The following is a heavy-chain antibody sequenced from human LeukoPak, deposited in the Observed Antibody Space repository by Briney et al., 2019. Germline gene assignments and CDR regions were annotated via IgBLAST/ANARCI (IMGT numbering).Heavy chain of an antibody. CDR3: AKDIAAAGNAFDI. D-gene: IGHD6-13*01. CDR2: ISWDSGSI. CDR1: GFTFDDYA. V-gene: IGHV3-9*01. J-gene: IGHJ3*02. Sequence: GGSLRLSCAASGFTFDDYAMHWVRQAPGKGLEWVSGISWDSGSIGYADSVKGRFTISRDNAKDSLYLQMNSLRAEDTALYYCAKDIAAAGNAFDIWGHRTMVTVSS.